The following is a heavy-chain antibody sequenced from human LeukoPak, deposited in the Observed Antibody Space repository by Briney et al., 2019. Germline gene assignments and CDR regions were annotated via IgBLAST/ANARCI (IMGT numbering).Heavy chain of an antibody. CDR1: GFTFSTFG. V-gene: IGHV3-30*18. CDR2: MSFDGSNK. J-gene: IGHJ6*02. Sequence: GGSLRLSCAASGFTFSTFGFHWVRQAPGKGLEWVAVMSFDGSNKYYADSVKGRFTISRDNSKKTLYLQMNSLRTEDTAVYYCAKDLRFGEFRHFYYYGIDVWGQGTTVTVSS. CDR3: AKDLRFGEFRHFYYYGIDV. D-gene: IGHD3-10*01.